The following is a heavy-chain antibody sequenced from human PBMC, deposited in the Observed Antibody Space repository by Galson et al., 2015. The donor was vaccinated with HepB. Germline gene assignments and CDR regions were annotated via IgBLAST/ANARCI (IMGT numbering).Heavy chain of an antibody. CDR2: ISSSSSYI. Sequence: SLRLSCAASGFTFSSYSMNWVRQAPGKGLEWVSSISSSSSYIYYADSVKGRFTISRDNAKNSLYLQMNSLRAEDTAVYYCARKNGGYSYGYIAPLDYWGQGTLVTVSS. CDR3: ARKNGGYSYGYIAPLDY. CDR1: GFTFSSYS. J-gene: IGHJ4*02. D-gene: IGHD5-18*01. V-gene: IGHV3-21*01.